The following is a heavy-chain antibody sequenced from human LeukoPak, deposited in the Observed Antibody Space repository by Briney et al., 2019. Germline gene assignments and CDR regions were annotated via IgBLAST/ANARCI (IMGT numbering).Heavy chain of an antibody. Sequence: PGGSLRLSCAASGFTFRSYEMIWVRQAPGKGLEWVSYISSSGSTIYYADSVKGRFTISRDNAKNSLYLQMNSLRAEDMAVYYCGRGGGNYGDYSTAVDYWGQGTLVTVSS. CDR2: ISSSGSTI. V-gene: IGHV3-48*03. CDR3: GRGGGNYGDYSTAVDY. CDR1: GFTFRSYE. D-gene: IGHD4-17*01. J-gene: IGHJ4*02.